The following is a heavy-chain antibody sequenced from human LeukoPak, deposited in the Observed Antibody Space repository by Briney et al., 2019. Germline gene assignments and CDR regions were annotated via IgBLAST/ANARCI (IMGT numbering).Heavy chain of an antibody. CDR2: INPNSGGT. V-gene: IGHV1-2*02. D-gene: IGHD3-3*01. J-gene: IGHJ4*02. Sequence: GASVKVSCKASGYTFTGYYMNWVRQAPGQGLEWMGWINPNSGGTDYAQKFQGRVTMTRDTSISTAYMELSGLRSDDTAVYYCAREYDFWRAFDYWGQGTLVTVSS. CDR1: GYTFTGYY. CDR3: AREYDFWRAFDY.